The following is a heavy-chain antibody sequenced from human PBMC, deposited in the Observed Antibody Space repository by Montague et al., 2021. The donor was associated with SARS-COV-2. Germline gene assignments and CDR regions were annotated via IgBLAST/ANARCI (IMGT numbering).Heavy chain of an antibody. Sequence: SETLSLTCTVSGGSISGYYWSWIRQPPGKGLEWIGYIYYSGSTKYNPFLESRVTVSVDRSKNQVSLKLSSVTAADTAVYYCARLLRSCTNGVCRTYYYYAMDVWGQGTTGTVSS. CDR2: IYYSGST. J-gene: IGHJ6*02. CDR3: ARLLRSCTNGVCRTYYYYAMDV. V-gene: IGHV4-59*01. CDR1: GGSISGYY. D-gene: IGHD2-8*01.